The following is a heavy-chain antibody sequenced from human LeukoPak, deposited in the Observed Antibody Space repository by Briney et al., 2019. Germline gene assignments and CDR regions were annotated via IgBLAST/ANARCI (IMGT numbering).Heavy chain of an antibody. CDR1: GYTFTRNG. CDR3: ARDSYDFWSGYTNFDY. D-gene: IGHD3-3*01. J-gene: IGHJ4*02. V-gene: IGHV1-18*01. Sequence: GASVKVSCKASGYTFTRNGINWVRQAPGQGLEWMGWINTYNANTTYAQNFQGRVTMTTDTSTRTAYMELRSLRSDDTAVYYCARDSYDFWSGYTNFDYWGQGTLVTVSS. CDR2: INTYNANT.